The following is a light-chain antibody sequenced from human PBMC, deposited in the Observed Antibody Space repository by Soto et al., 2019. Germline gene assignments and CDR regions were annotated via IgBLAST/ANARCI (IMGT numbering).Light chain of an antibody. CDR2: EVT. CDR1: SIDVGGYKF. V-gene: IGLV2-8*01. Sequence: QSALTQPPSASGSPGQSVTISCTGTSIDVGGYKFVSWYQQHPGKAPKLIIYEVTQRPSGVPDRFSASKSGDTASLTVSGLRAEDEADYYCASYAGSNMGVFGSGTKLTVL. J-gene: IGLJ1*01. CDR3: ASYAGSNMGV.